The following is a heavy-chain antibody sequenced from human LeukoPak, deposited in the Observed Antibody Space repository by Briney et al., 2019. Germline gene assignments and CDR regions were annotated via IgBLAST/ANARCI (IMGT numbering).Heavy chain of an antibody. CDR1: GYTLTSYG. CDR3: ARIINSSSWSPSPDY. J-gene: IGHJ4*02. CDR2: INAGNGNT. Sequence: ASVKVSCKASGYTLTSYGISWVRQAPGQRLEWMGWINAGNGNTKYSQKFQGRVTITRDTSASTAYMELSSLRSEDTAVYYCARIINSSSWSPSPDYWGQGTLVTVSS. V-gene: IGHV1-3*01. D-gene: IGHD6-13*01.